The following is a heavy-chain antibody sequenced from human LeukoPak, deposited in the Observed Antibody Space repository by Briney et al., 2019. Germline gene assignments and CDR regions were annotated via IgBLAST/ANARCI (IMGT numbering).Heavy chain of an antibody. J-gene: IGHJ4*02. Sequence: SVNVSCKASGGTFSSYAISWVRQAPGQGLEWMGGIIPIFGTANYAQKFQGRVTITADESTSTAYMELSSLRSEDTAVYYCARVDCSGGSCPFDYWGQGTLVTVSS. CDR3: ARVDCSGGSCPFDY. V-gene: IGHV1-69*01. CDR2: IIPIFGTA. D-gene: IGHD2-15*01. CDR1: GGTFSSYA.